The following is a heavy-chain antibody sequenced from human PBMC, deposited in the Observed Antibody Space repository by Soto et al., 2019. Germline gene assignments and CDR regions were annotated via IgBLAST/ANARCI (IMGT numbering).Heavy chain of an antibody. Sequence: EVQLVESGGGLVQPGGSLRLSCAASGFTFSSYWMSWVRQAPGKGLEWVANIKQDGSEKYYVDSVKGRFTISRDNAKNSLYLQMNSLRAEDTAVYYCARVGVGATLIRFDYWGQGTLVTVSS. CDR1: GFTFSSYW. V-gene: IGHV3-7*01. CDR3: ARVGVGATLIRFDY. J-gene: IGHJ4*02. CDR2: IKQDGSEK. D-gene: IGHD5-12*01.